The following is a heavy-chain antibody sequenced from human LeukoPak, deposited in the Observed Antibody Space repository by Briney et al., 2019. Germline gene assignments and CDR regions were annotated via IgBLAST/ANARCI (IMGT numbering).Heavy chain of an antibody. V-gene: IGHV1-69*05. Sequence: SVKVSCKASGGTFSSYAISWVRQVPGQGLEWMGGIIPIFGTANYAQKFQGRVTITTDESTSTAYMELSSLRSEDTAVYYCARDSRSSWYRGYYYYYYMDVWGKGTTVTVSS. CDR2: IIPIFGTA. CDR1: GGTFSSYA. J-gene: IGHJ6*03. D-gene: IGHD6-13*01. CDR3: ARDSRSSWYRGYYYYYYMDV.